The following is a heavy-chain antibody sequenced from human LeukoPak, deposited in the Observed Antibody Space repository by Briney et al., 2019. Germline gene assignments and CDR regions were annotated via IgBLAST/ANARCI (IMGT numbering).Heavy chain of an antibody. J-gene: IGHJ4*02. CDR2: INWDGYST. CDR3: VRDLGTDYAFDS. D-gene: IGHD4/OR15-4a*01. CDR1: GFIFDDYG. V-gene: IGHV3-20*04. Sequence: GGSLRLSCAASGFIFDDYGMTWVRQGPGEGLEWVSGINWDGYSTGYADYVRGRFTISRDNANSTLYLQMNSLRPEDTALYYCVRDLGTDYAFDSWGQGTLVTVSS.